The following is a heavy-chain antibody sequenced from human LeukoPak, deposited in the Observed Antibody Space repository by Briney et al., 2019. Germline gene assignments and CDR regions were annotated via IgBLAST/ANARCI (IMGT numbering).Heavy chain of an antibody. D-gene: IGHD3-10*01. CDR2: MSGSGGTT. V-gene: IGHV3-23*01. J-gene: IGHJ4*02. Sequence: GGSLRSSLQPPELTLTTNAIGGSRRPPGKGLNGVSAMSGSGGTTYYADSVKGRFTISRDNSKNTLYLQMNSLRAEDTAVYYCAKDQRLVRGENWGQGTLVTVSS. CDR3: AKDQRLVRGEN. CDR1: ELTLTTNA.